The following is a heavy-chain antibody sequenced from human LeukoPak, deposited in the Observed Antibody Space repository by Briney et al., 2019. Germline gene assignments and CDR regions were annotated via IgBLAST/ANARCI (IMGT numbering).Heavy chain of an antibody. Sequence: SVKLSCKASGGTFSSYAISWVRQAPGQGLEWMGRIIPIIGTANYAQKFQGRVTITTDESTSTAYMELSSLRSQDTAAYYCASYKNYYGSGTHFDYWGQGTLVTVS. D-gene: IGHD3-10*01. J-gene: IGHJ4*02. CDR3: ASYKNYYGSGTHFDY. CDR2: IIPIIGTA. CDR1: GGTFSSYA. V-gene: IGHV1-69*05.